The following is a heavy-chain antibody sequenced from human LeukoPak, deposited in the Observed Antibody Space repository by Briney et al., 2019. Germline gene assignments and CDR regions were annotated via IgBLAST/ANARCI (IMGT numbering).Heavy chain of an antibody. V-gene: IGHV4-59*08. Sequence: SETLSLTCTVSGGSIGSYYWSWIRQPPGKGLEWIGYIYYSGSTNYNPSLKSRVTISVDTSKNQFSLKLSSVTAADTAVYYCARLEPGSGSFLSWFDPWGQGTLVTVSS. CDR2: IYYSGST. D-gene: IGHD3-10*01. CDR3: ARLEPGSGSFLSWFDP. CDR1: GGSIGSYY. J-gene: IGHJ5*02.